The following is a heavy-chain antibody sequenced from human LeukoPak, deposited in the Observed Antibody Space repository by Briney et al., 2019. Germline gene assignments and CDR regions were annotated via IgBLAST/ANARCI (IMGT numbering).Heavy chain of an antibody. V-gene: IGHV3-33*01. CDR1: GFTFRTYG. Sequence: QAGRSLGLSCAASGFTFRTYGMHWVRQAPGKGLEWVAVIWDDGSNKHYADSVKGRVTISRDNAKNSLHLQINSLTVEDTAIYYCVRDDGDVWGKGTTVTVSS. CDR2: IWDDGSNK. CDR3: VRDDGDV. J-gene: IGHJ6*04.